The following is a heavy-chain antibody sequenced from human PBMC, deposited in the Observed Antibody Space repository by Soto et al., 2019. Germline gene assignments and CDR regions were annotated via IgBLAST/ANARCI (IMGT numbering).Heavy chain of an antibody. Sequence: PWRSLRLCCAASGFTFSSYAMHWVRQAPGKGLEWVAVISYDGSNKYYADSVKGRFTISRDNSKNTLYLQMNSLRAEDTAVYYCARDWYYYDSSGYYPSFPDYWGQGTLVTVPQ. D-gene: IGHD3-22*01. V-gene: IGHV3-30-3*01. CDR1: GFTFSSYA. CDR3: ARDWYYYDSSGYYPSFPDY. CDR2: ISYDGSNK. J-gene: IGHJ4*02.